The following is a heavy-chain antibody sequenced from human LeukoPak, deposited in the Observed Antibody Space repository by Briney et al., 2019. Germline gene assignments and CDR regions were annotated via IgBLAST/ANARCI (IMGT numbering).Heavy chain of an antibody. CDR2: ISSSGSTI. CDR3: AREQWEITSHDAFDI. CDR1: GFTFSDYY. Sequence: PGGSLRLSCAASGFTFSDYYMSWIRQAPGKGLEWVSYISSSGSTIYYADSVKGRFTISRDNAKNSLYLQMNSLRAEDTAVYYCAREQWEITSHDAFDIWGQGTMVTVSS. J-gene: IGHJ3*02. D-gene: IGHD1-26*01. V-gene: IGHV3-11*01.